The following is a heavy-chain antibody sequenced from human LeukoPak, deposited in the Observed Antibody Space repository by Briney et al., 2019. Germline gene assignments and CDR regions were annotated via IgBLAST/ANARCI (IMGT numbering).Heavy chain of an antibody. V-gene: IGHV4-34*01. Sequence: PSETLSLTCAVYGGSFSGYYWSWIRQPPGKGLEWIGEINHSGSTNYNPSLKSRVTISVDTSKNQFSLKLSSVAAADTAVYYCARVRAYGDDYWGQGTLVTVSS. D-gene: IGHD4-17*01. CDR3: ARVRAYGDDY. CDR1: GGSFSGYY. J-gene: IGHJ4*02. CDR2: INHSGST.